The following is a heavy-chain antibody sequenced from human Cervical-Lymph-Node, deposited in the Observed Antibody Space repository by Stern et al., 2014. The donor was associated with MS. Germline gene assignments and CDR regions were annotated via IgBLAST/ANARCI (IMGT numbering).Heavy chain of an antibody. CDR2: INPTGGST. V-gene: IGHV1-46*01. CDR1: GYTFTSYY. J-gene: IGHJ3*02. CDR3: ARDLFTTMGTSLSDAFDI. D-gene: IGHD4-23*01. Sequence: QVQLVQSGAEVKKPGASVKVSCKASGYTFTSYYIHWVRQAPGQGLAWMGIINPTGGSTNYAPKFQGRVTMTRDTSTSTVYMELSSLRSEDTAVYYCARDLFTTMGTSLSDAFDIWGQGTVVTVSS.